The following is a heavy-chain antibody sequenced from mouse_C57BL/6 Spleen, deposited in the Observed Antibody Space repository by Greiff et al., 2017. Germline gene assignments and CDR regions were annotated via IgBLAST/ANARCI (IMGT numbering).Heavy chain of an antibody. Sequence: QVQLQQPGAELVMPGASVKLSCKASGYTFTSYWMHWVKQRPGQGLEWIGEIDPSDSYTNYNQKFKGKSTLTVDKSSSTAYMQLSSLTSEDSAVYYCARGGRQLRPPFDYWGQGTTRTVSS. V-gene: IGHV1-69*01. CDR3: ARGGRQLRPPFDY. D-gene: IGHD3-2*02. CDR1: GYTFTSYW. J-gene: IGHJ2*01. CDR2: IDPSDSYT.